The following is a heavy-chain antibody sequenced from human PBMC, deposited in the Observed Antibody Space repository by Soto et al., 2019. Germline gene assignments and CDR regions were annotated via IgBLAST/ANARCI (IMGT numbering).Heavy chain of an antibody. D-gene: IGHD3-22*01. Sequence: QVQLVQSGAGVKKPGSSVTVSCKASGGTFSSYTISWVRQAPGQGLEWMGGIIPIFGTANYAQKFQGRVTITADESTSTAYLELSSLTSEDTAVYYCARGNHRWLQLWYFDLWGRGTLVTVST. CDR1: GGTFSSYT. J-gene: IGHJ2*01. CDR2: IIPIFGTA. V-gene: IGHV1-69*12. CDR3: ARGNHRWLQLWYFDL.